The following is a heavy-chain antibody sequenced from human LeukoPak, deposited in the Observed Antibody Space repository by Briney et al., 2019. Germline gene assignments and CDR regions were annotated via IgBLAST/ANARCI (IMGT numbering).Heavy chain of an antibody. CDR2: MYRVGST. CDR3: ARRIYCNVGSCYPWFAQ. J-gene: IGHJ1*01. V-gene: IGHV3-53*01. CDR1: GFTVSTNY. Sequence: GGSLRLSCAASGFTVSTNYMSWVRQAPGKGLEWVSVMYRVGSTYYADSVKGRFTISRDNAKNTLYLQMSSLTAEDTAVYYCARRIYCNVGSCYPWFAQGGQGTLVTVSS. D-gene: IGHD2-15*01.